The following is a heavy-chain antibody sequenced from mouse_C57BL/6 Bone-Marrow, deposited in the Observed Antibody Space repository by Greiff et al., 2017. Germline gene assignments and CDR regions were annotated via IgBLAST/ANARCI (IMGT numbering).Heavy chain of an antibody. CDR2: ISSGGSYT. D-gene: IGHD1-3*01. CDR1: GFTFSSYG. Sequence: EVKVVESGGDLVKPGGSLKLSCAASGFTFSSYGMSWVRQTPDKRLEWVATISSGGSYTYYPDSVKGRFTISRDNAKNTLYLQMSSLKSEDTAMYYCARHSGYKDHFDYWGQGTTLTVSS. V-gene: IGHV5-6*01. J-gene: IGHJ2*01. CDR3: ARHSGYKDHFDY.